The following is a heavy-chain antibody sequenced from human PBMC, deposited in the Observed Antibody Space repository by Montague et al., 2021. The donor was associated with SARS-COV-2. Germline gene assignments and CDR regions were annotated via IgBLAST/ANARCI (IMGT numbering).Heavy chain of an antibody. Sequence: SETLSLTCAVYGGSFSNYYWSWIRQPPGKGLEWIGEINHSGSTXXXPSXXXRVTISVDTSKNQFSLKLCSVTAADTAVYYCARGGTVTTFFAPKRTRRYNWFGPWGQGTLVTVSS. J-gene: IGHJ5*02. V-gene: IGHV4-34*01. CDR1: GGSFSNYY. CDR3: ARGGTVTTFFAPKRTRRYNWFGP. CDR2: INHSGST. D-gene: IGHD4-17*01.